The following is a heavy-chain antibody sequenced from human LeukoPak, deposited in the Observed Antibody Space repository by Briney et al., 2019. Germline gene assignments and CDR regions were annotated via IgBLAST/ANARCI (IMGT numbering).Heavy chain of an antibody. V-gene: IGHV3-48*03. CDR2: ISRSATTI. Sequence: GGSLRLSCEVSGFSFSSYEMNWVRQAPGKGLEWVSYISRSATTISYADSVKGRFTISRDNAKNSLYLQMNSLRTDHTAVYYCARSLDTAMVLSPSYFDSWGQGTLVTVSS. CDR3: ARSLDTAMVLSPSYFDS. J-gene: IGHJ4*02. CDR1: GFSFSSYE. D-gene: IGHD5-18*01.